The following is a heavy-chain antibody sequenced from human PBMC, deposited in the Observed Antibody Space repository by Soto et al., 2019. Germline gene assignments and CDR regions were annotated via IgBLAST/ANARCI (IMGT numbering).Heavy chain of an antibody. CDR2: TSAYNGNT. J-gene: IGHJ3*02. CDR3: ARDHKLLWFGELGRDAFDI. CDR1: GYTFTSYG. D-gene: IGHD3-10*01. Sequence: ASVKVSCKASGYTFTSYGISWVRQAPGQGLEWMGWTSAYNGNTNYAQKLQGRVTMTTDTSTSTAYMELRSLRSDDTAVYYCARDHKLLWFGELGRDAFDIWGQGTMVTVSS. V-gene: IGHV1-18*01.